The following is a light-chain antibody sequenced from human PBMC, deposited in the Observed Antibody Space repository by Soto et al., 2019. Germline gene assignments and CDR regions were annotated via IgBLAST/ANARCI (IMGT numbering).Light chain of an antibody. CDR3: QQLETYPLT. Sequence: AIQVTQSPSSLSASVGDTVTITCRASQGISSAFAWYQQKPGKVPRLLIYDVFNLQSRVPSRFSGSGSGTDFTLTISRLQPEDFATYYCQQLETYPLTFGQGTRLEVK. CDR1: QGISSA. CDR2: DVF. V-gene: IGKV1-13*02. J-gene: IGKJ5*01.